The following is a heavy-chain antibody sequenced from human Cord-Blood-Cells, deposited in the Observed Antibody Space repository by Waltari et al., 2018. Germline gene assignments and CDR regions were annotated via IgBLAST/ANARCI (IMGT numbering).Heavy chain of an antibody. Sequence: QVQLQQWGAGLLKPSETLSLTCAVYGGSFSGYYWSWIRQPPGKGLEWFGEINHSGSTHYNPPLKSRVTISVDTSKNQFSLKLSSVTAADTAVYYCARGRGGAARYYYFDYWGQGTLVTVSS. D-gene: IGHD6-6*01. CDR3: ARGRGGAARYYYFDY. J-gene: IGHJ4*02. CDR1: GGSFSGYY. V-gene: IGHV4-34*01. CDR2: INHSGST.